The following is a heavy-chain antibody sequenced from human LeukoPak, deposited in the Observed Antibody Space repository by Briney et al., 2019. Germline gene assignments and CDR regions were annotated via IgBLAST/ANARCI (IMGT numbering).Heavy chain of an antibody. CDR3: AKDMGDY. Sequence: GRSLRLSCAASGFTLDDYAMHWVRQAPGKGLEWVSGISWNSGSIGYADSVKGRFTISRDNAKNSLYLQMNSLRAEDTDLYYCAKDMGDYWGQGTLVTVSS. J-gene: IGHJ4*02. V-gene: IGHV3-9*01. CDR1: GFTLDDYA. CDR2: ISWNSGSI.